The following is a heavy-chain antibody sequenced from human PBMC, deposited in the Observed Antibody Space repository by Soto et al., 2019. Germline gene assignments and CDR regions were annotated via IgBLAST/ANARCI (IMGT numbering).Heavy chain of an antibody. J-gene: IGHJ4*02. CDR3: AKVLSRPISPFDY. Sequence: SETLSLTCTVSGGSISSSSYYWGWIRQPPGKGLEWIGSIYYSGSTYYNPSLKSRVTISVDTSKNTLYLQMNSLRAEDTAVYYCAKVLSRPISPFDYWGQGTLVTVSS. CDR1: GGSISSSSYY. D-gene: IGHD3-9*01. CDR2: IYYSGST. V-gene: IGHV4-39*07.